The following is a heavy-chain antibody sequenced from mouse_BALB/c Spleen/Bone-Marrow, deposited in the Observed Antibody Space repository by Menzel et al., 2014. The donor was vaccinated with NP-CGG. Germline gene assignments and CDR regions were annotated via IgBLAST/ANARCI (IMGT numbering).Heavy chain of an antibody. V-gene: IGHV5-9-1*01. CDR2: ISSGGNYT. Sequence: EVKLMESGGGLVKPGGSLKLSCAASGFTFSSYAMSWIRQTPEKRLEWVATISSGGNYTYYPDSVKGRFTISGDNAKNTLYLQMSSLRSEDTAMYYCACPNTDYFDYWGQGTTLTVSS. CDR1: GFTFSSYA. D-gene: IGHD5-1-1*01. CDR3: ACPNTDYFDY. J-gene: IGHJ2*01.